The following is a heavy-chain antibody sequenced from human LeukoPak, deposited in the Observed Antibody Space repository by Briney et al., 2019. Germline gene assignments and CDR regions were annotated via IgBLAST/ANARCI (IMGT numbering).Heavy chain of an antibody. CDR1: GFTFSSYA. D-gene: IGHD3-22*01. Sequence: GGSLRLSCAASGFTFSSYAMHWVRQAPGKGLEWVAVISYDGSNKYYADSVKGRFTISRDNSKNTLYLQMNSLRAEDTAVYYCAKIRSSGYYSYYFDYWGQGTLVTVSS. V-gene: IGHV3-30-3*02. J-gene: IGHJ4*02. CDR3: AKIRSSGYYSYYFDY. CDR2: ISYDGSNK.